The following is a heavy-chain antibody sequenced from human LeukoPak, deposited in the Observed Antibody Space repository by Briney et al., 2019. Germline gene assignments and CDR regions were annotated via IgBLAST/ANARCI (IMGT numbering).Heavy chain of an antibody. D-gene: IGHD2-2*02. CDR1: GGSISSGGYY. CDR2: IYYSGST. Sequence: SQTLSLTCTVSGGSISSGGYYWSWIRQHPGKGLEWIGYIYYSGSTYYNPSLKSRVTISVDTSKNQFSLKLSSVTAADTAVYYCARDTGYCSSTSCYTGAGWFDPWGQGTLVTVSS. V-gene: IGHV4-31*03. J-gene: IGHJ5*02. CDR3: ARDTGYCSSTSCYTGAGWFDP.